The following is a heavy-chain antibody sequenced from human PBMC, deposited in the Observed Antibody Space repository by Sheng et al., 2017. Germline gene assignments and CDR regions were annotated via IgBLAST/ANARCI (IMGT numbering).Heavy chain of an antibody. CDR2: IKQDGSEK. CDR1: GFTFSNYW. J-gene: IGHJ4*02. CDR3: VQSSSLFY. V-gene: IGHV3-7*05. D-gene: IGHD2-2*01. Sequence: EVQLVESGGGLVQPGGSLRLSCGASGFTFSNYWMSWVRQAPGKGLEWVANIKQDGSEKYYVDSVKGRFTISRDNAKNSLYLQMSSLRRPRTTAVYYCVQSSSLFYWGQGTLVTVSS.